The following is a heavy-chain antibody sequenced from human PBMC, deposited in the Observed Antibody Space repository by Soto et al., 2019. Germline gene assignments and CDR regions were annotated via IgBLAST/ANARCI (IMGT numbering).Heavy chain of an antibody. Sequence: PGGSLRLSCAASGFTFSSYAMSWVRQAPGKGLEWVSAISGSGGSTYYADSVKGRFTISRDNSKNTLYLQMNSLRAEDTAVYYCAKVGYYYGSGSYQGPNWFDPGGQGTLVTV. CDR1: GFTFSSYA. CDR2: ISGSGGST. CDR3: AKVGYYYGSGSYQGPNWFDP. D-gene: IGHD3-10*01. V-gene: IGHV3-23*01. J-gene: IGHJ5*02.